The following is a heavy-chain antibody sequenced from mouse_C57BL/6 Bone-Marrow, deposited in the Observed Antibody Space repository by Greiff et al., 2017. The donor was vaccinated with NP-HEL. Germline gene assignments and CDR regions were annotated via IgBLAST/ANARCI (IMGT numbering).Heavy chain of an antibody. D-gene: IGHD2-4*01. V-gene: IGHV1-54*01. CDR3: AREGYDYDPYFDY. CDR2: INPGSGGT. Sequence: QVQLKQSGAELVRPGTSVKVSCKASGYAFTNYLIEWVKQRPGQGLEWIGVINPGSGGTNYNEKFKGKATLTADKSSSTAYMQLSSLTSEDSAVYFCAREGYDYDPYFDYWGQGTTLTVSS. J-gene: IGHJ2*01. CDR1: GYAFTNYL.